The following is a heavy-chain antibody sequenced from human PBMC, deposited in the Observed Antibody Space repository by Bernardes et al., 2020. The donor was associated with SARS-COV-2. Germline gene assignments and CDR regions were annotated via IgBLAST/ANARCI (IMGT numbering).Heavy chain of an antibody. CDR2: IYYSGST. J-gene: IGHJ4*02. Sequence: SETLSLTCTVSGGSISSYYWSWIRQPPGKGLEWIGYIYYSGSTNYNPSLKSRVTISVDTSKNQFSLKLSSVTAADTAVYYCAKPVQWLVGFDYWGPGTLVTVSS. CDR1: GGSISSYY. V-gene: IGHV4-59*01. D-gene: IGHD6-19*01. CDR3: AKPVQWLVGFDY.